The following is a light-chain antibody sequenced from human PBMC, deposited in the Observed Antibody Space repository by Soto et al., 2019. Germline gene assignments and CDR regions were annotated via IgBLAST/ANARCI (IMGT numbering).Light chain of an antibody. Sequence: QSALTQPPSASGSPGQSVTISCTGTSSDVGGYNYVSWYQHHPDKAPKLMIYEVNKRPSGVPDRFSGSKSGSTASLTVSGLQAEDEADYYCSSYAGSNNLGVFGGGTKLTVL. J-gene: IGLJ3*02. V-gene: IGLV2-8*01. CDR2: EVN. CDR1: SSDVGGYNY. CDR3: SSYAGSNNLGV.